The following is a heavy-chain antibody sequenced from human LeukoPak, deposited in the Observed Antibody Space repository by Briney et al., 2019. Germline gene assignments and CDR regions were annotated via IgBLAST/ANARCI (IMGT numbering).Heavy chain of an antibody. V-gene: IGHV3-66*02. D-gene: IGHD2-21*01. CDR2: IYSGGTT. J-gene: IGHJ4*02. CDR3: ARDWPLDY. Sequence: PGGSLRLSCAPSGFTVSSKYMNWVRQAPGKGLEWVSVIYSGGTTYYADSVKGRFTMSSDSSKNTLYLQMNSLRAEDTAVYYCARDWPLDYWGQGTLVTVSS. CDR1: GFTVSSKY.